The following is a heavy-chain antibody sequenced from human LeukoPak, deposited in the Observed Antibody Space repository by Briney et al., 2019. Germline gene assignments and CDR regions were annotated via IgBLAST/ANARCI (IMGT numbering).Heavy chain of an antibody. CDR1: GGSFSGYY. D-gene: IGHD6-13*01. Sequence: SETLSLTCAVYGGSFSGYYWSWIRQPPGKGLEWIGEINHSGSTNYNPSLKSRVTISVDTSKNQFSLKLSSVTAADTAVYYCARGPYSSSWYNWFDPWGQGTLVTVSS. J-gene: IGHJ5*02. CDR2: INHSGST. CDR3: ARGPYSSSWYNWFDP. V-gene: IGHV4-34*01.